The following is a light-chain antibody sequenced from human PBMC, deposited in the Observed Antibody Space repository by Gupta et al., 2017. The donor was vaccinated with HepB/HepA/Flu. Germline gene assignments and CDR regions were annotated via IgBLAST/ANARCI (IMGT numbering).Light chain of an antibody. CDR1: QGIRND. Sequence: AIQMTQSPSSLSASVGDRVTITCRASQGIRNDLGWYQQKPGKAPKLLIYAASSLQSGVPSRFSGSGSGTHFTLTVSSLQPEDFATYYCQQDYNYPLTFGGGTKAEIK. CDR2: AAS. J-gene: IGKJ4*01. CDR3: QQDYNYPLT. V-gene: IGKV1-6*01.